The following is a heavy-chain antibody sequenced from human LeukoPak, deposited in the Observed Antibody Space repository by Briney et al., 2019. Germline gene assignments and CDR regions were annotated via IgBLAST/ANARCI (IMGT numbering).Heavy chain of an antibody. D-gene: IGHD1-26*01. V-gene: IGHV3-23*01. CDR2: STGTGYST. CDR3: VKGVRMGFTRPFDI. Sequence: GGSLRLSCAASEFTFSNYAMSWVRQAPGKGLEWVSGSTGTGYSTYYADSVKGRFTISRDNSKNTLYLQMNSLRAEDTAVYYCVKGVRMGFTRPFDIWGQGTMVTVSS. CDR1: EFTFSNYA. J-gene: IGHJ3*02.